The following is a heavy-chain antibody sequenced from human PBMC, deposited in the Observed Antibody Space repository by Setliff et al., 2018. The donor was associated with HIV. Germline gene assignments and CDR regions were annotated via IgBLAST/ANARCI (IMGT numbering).Heavy chain of an antibody. D-gene: IGHD6-19*01. CDR1: GGSFSGYY. Sequence: SETLSLTCAVYGGSFSGYYWTWIRQPPGKGLEWIGEITHSGSTNYNPSLETRVTISVDTSKNQFSLKLSSVTAADTAVYYCAKGVAGLQYYYYYMVVWGKGTTVTVSS. CDR2: ITHSGST. J-gene: IGHJ6*03. V-gene: IGHV4-34*01. CDR3: AKGVAGLQYYYYYMVV.